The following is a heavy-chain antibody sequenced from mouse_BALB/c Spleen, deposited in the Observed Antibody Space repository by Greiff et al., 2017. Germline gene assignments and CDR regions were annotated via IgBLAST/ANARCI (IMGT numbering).Heavy chain of an antibody. CDR2: ISSGGGNT. CDR1: GFTFSSYT. CDR3: ARGAWEGFAY. V-gene: IGHV5-9*03. Sequence: EVQGVESGGGLVKPGGSLKLSCAASGFTFSSYTMSWVRQTPEKRLEWVATISSGGGNTYYPDSVKGRFTISRDNAKNNLYLQMSSLRSEDTALYYCARGAWEGFAYWGQGTLVTVSA. D-gene: IGHD4-1*01. J-gene: IGHJ3*01.